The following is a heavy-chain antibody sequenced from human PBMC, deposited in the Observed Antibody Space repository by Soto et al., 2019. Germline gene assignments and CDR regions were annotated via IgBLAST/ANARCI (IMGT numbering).Heavy chain of an antibody. V-gene: IGHV3-11*06. J-gene: IGHJ3*02. CDR2: ISPSSSYT. D-gene: IGHD6-13*01. CDR1: GFTFSDHH. CDR3: ARNHMAASAASAYDI. Sequence: VGSLRLSSAASGFTFSDHHMSWVRQAPGKGLEWVSYISPSSSYTNYAVSVKGRFTISRDNAKNSLYLQMNSLRGEDTAVYYCARNHMAASAASAYDIWGQGTMVTVSS.